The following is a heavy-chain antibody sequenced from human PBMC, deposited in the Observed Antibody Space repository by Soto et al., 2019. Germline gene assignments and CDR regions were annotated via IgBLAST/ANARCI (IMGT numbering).Heavy chain of an antibody. J-gene: IGHJ6*02. V-gene: IGHV3-23*01. D-gene: IGHD3-10*01. Sequence: DVQVLESGGDLVQPGGSLSLSCAASGFTFSSYAMSWARRAPGKGLNGVSSVSAGGDMTYYSDSVKGRFTISRDNSNNALFLQMNSLRIEDTGLYYCARGDRGGSGSPASYYYSGLDVWGQGTTVTVS. CDR2: VSAGGDMT. CDR3: ARGDRGGSGSPASYYYSGLDV. CDR1: GFTFSSYA.